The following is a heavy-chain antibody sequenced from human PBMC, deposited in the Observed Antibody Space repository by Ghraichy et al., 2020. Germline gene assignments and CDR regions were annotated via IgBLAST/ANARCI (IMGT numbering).Heavy chain of an antibody. J-gene: IGHJ4*02. V-gene: IGHV4-31*03. CDR1: GASMSSGGYY. CDR2: IYYSGST. D-gene: IGHD2-15*01. Sequence: SETLSLTCTVSGASMSSGGYYWSWSRQHPGRGLEWIGYIYYSGSTYYNPFLKSRVTISVDTSKNQFSLKLSSVTAADTAVYYCARMMCSSGSCYACDYWGQGTLVTVSS. CDR3: ARMMCSSGSCYACDY.